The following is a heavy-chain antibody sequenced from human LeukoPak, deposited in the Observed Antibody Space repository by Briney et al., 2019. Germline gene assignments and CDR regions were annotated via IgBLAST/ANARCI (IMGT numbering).Heavy chain of an antibody. Sequence: GGSLRLSCAASGFTFSSYSMNWVRQAPGKGLEWVSYISNSSTTIYYTDSVKGRFTISRDNAKNSLNLQMNSLRAEDTAVYYCATSSNAPGNHWGQGTLVTVSS. CDR2: ISNSSTTI. J-gene: IGHJ5*02. D-gene: IGHD2-2*01. V-gene: IGHV3-48*04. CDR1: GFTFSSYS. CDR3: ATSSNAPGNH.